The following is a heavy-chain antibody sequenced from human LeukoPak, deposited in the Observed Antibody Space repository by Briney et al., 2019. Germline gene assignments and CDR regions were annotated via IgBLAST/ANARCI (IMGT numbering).Heavy chain of an antibody. V-gene: IGHV3-7*01. CDR1: GFTFSAHW. CDR3: ARDLYSQY. D-gene: IGHD2-21*01. J-gene: IGHJ4*02. Sequence: GGSLRLSCAASGFTFSAHWMSWVRRAPGKGLEWVANIKEDGSEKYYVDSVKGRFTISRDNAENSLYLQMNSLRAEDTALYYCARDLYSQYWGQGTLVTVSS. CDR2: IKEDGSEK.